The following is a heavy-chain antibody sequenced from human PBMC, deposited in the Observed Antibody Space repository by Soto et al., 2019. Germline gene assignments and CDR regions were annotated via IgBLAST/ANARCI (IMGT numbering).Heavy chain of an antibody. CDR3: ARRYSSAFDI. D-gene: IGHD6-13*01. V-gene: IGHV4-59*01. CDR2: IYYSGST. J-gene: IGHJ3*02. CDR1: GCSISSYY. Sequence: PSESLSLTYTVSGCSISSYYWSWIRQPPGKGLEWIGYIYYSGSTNYNPSLKSRVTISVDTSKNQFSLKLSSVTAADTAVYYCARRYSSAFDIWGQGTMVS.